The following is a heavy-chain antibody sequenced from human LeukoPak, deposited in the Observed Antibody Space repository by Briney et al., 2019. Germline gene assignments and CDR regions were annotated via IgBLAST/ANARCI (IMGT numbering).Heavy chain of an antibody. Sequence: GGSLRLSCEASGFTVSTTYMSWVRQAPGKGLEWVSVIYSGGSTYYADSVRGRFTISRDNSKNTLYLQMNSLRVEDTAVYYCASLQRLVNGWGQGTLVTVSS. CDR3: ASLQRLVNG. V-gene: IGHV3-66*01. CDR1: GFTVSTTY. D-gene: IGHD6-13*01. J-gene: IGHJ4*02. CDR2: IYSGGST.